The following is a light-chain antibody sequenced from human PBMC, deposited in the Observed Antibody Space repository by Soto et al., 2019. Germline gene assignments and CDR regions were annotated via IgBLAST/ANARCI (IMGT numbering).Light chain of an antibody. V-gene: IGLV2-14*01. Sequence: QSALTQPASLSGSPGQSITISCTGTSSDVGGYDFVSWYRQYPGQAPKILIYEVTHRPSGVPDRFSGSKSGNTASLTISGLQADDEADYYCSSYTSTSSPVFGPGTKVTVL. J-gene: IGLJ1*01. CDR3: SSYTSTSSPV. CDR2: EVT. CDR1: SSDVGGYDF.